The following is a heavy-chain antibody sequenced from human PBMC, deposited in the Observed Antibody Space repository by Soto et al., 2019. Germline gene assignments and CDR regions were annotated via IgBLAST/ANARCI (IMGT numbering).Heavy chain of an antibody. D-gene: IGHD2-2*01. Sequence: GASVKVSCKASGYTFTSYAMHWVRQAPGQRLEWMGWINAGNGNTKYSQKFQGRVTITRDTSASTAYMELSSLRSEDTAVYYCARPDIVVVPAAIGLQEAELGVWFDPWGQGTLVTVSS. CDR2: INAGNGNT. CDR1: GYTFTSYA. J-gene: IGHJ5*02. V-gene: IGHV1-3*01. CDR3: ARPDIVVVPAAIGLQEAELGVWFDP.